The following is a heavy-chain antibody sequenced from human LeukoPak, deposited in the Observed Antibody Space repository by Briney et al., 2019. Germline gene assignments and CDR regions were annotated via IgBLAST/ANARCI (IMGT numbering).Heavy chain of an antibody. V-gene: IGHV4-30-2*01. D-gene: IGHD3-9*01. CDR3: AREDYDILTGFRGFDY. CDR1: GGSISSGGYS. J-gene: IGHJ4*02. CDR2: IYHSGST. Sequence: PSETLSLTCAVSGGSISSGGYSWSWIRQPPGKGLEWFGYIYHSGSTYYNPSLKSRVTISVDRSKNQFSLKLSFVTAADTAVYCCAREDYDILTGFRGFDYWGQGTLVTVSS.